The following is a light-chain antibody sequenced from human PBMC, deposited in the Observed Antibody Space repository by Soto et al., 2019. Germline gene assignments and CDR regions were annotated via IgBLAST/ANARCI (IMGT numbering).Light chain of an antibody. CDR1: QSINIY. CDR3: QQYSHLIT. J-gene: IGKJ5*01. Sequence: DLPRTQSPASLSASVGDRVTIACRASQSINIYLNWYQQKVGIAPTLLIYDASNLETGVPSRLSGSGSGTDFTFTISSMQPEDIATYYCQQYSHLITFGQGTRLEIK. CDR2: DAS. V-gene: IGKV1-33*01.